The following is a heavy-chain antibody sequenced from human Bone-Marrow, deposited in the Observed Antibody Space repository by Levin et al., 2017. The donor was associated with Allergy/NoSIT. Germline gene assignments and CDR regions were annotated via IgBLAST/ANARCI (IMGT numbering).Heavy chain of an antibody. CDR3: AKGFRREGYNWDIYDALDI. D-gene: IGHD5-24*01. J-gene: IGHJ3*02. CDR1: GFTFDDYA. CDR2: ISWKGDNI. Sequence: SLKISCAASGFTFDDYAMHWVRQAPGKGLEWVSGISWKGDNIGYADSVRGRFTMSRDNAKNSLYLQMNSLRAEDTALYHCAKGFRREGYNWDIYDALDIWGQGTMVTVSS. V-gene: IGHV3-9*01.